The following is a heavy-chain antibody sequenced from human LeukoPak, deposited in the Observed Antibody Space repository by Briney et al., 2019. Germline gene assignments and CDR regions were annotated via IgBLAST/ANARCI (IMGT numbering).Heavy chain of an antibody. V-gene: IGHV4-39*01. CDR3: ARGEQYGSGTVQFDY. CDR2: IYYSGST. CDR1: GGSISSSSYY. D-gene: IGHD3-10*01. Sequence: SETLSLTCTVSGGSISSSSYYWGWIRQPPGKGLEWIGSIYYSGSTYYNPSLKSRVTISVDTSKNQFSLKLSSVTAADTAVYYCARGEQYGSGTVQFDYWGQGTLVTVSS. J-gene: IGHJ4*02.